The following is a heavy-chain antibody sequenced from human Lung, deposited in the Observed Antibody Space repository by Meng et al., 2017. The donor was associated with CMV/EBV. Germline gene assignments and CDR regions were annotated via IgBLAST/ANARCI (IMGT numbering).Heavy chain of an antibody. V-gene: IGHV3-30*14. D-gene: IGHD6-6*01. CDR2: ISFDGGTR. Sequence: SCAASGFTFSRYAFHWVRQAPGKGLEWVAVISFDGGTRYYADSVKGRFTISRDSSRNSLYLQLNSLRPEDTAVYYCAREYGSSSAFDYWGQGTLVTGAS. CDR3: AREYGSSSAFDY. CDR1: GFTFSRYA. J-gene: IGHJ4*02.